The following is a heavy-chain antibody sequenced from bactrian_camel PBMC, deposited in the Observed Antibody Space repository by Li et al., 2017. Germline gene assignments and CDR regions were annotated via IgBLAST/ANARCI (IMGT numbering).Heavy chain of an antibody. CDR3: AARNFGVPNPIFSNDEYHY. V-gene: IGHV3S67*01. Sequence: DVQLLKTGGGLLQRGGSLGLTCASSTVTACMGWFRQAPGREREGIAAISTLSRTYYADSVTGRFTISLNNAKNTVYLQLTSLRPEDTAMYYCAARNFGVPNPIFSNDEYHYWGRGTQVTVS. J-gene: IGHJ4*01. CDR1: TVTAC. CDR2: ISTLSRT.